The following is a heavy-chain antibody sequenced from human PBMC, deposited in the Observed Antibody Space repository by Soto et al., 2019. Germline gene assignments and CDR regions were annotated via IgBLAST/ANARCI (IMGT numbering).Heavy chain of an antibody. CDR1: GFSLSTSGVG. J-gene: IGHJ3*02. CDR2: IYSDDDK. CDR3: ALEHYGSGSYYLGAFDI. Sequence: QITLKESGPTLVNPTQTLTLTCTCSGFSLSTSGVGVGWIRQPPGKALEWLALIYSDDDKRYSPSLKSRLTITKDTSKNKVVLTMTNMDPVDTATYYCALEHYGSGSYYLGAFDIWGQGTMVTVSS. D-gene: IGHD3-10*01. V-gene: IGHV2-5*02.